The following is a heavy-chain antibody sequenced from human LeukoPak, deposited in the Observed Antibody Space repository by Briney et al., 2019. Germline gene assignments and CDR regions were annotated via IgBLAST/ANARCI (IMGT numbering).Heavy chain of an antibody. Sequence: SVKVSCKASGGTFSSYTISWVRQAPGQGLEWMGRIIPILGIANYAQKFQGRVTITADKSTSTAYMELSSLRSEDTAVYYCAEGISSSSTKRYYYYMDVWGKGTTVTVSS. CDR2: IIPILGIA. J-gene: IGHJ6*03. V-gene: IGHV1-69*02. CDR1: GGTFSSYT. D-gene: IGHD6-6*01. CDR3: AEGISSSSTKRYYYYMDV.